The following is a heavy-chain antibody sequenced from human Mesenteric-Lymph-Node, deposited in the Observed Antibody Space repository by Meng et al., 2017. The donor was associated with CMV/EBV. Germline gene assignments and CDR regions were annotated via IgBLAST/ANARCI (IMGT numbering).Heavy chain of an antibody. Sequence: GESLKISCAASGFTFSSYWMSWVRQAPGKGLEWVSAISGSGGSTYYADSVKGRFTISRDNSKNTLYLQMNSLRAEDTAVYYCAKDTLLYCSSTSCDAFDIWGQGTMVTVSS. CDR3: AKDTLLYCSSTSCDAFDI. CDR1: GFTFSSYW. J-gene: IGHJ3*02. V-gene: IGHV3-23*01. D-gene: IGHD2-2*01. CDR2: ISGSGGST.